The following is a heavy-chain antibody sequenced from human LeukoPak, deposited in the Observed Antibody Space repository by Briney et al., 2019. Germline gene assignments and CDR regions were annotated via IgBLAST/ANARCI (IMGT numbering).Heavy chain of an antibody. V-gene: IGHV3-23*01. D-gene: IGHD3-22*01. CDR1: GFTFSSYA. Sequence: TGGSLRLSCAASGFTFSSYAMSWVRQAPGKGLEWVSAISGSGGSTYYADSVKGRFTISRDNSRNTLDLQMNSLRVEDTAVYYCVRERFNNDYEAWGQGILVTVSS. CDR2: ISGSGGST. J-gene: IGHJ5*02. CDR3: VRERFNNDYEA.